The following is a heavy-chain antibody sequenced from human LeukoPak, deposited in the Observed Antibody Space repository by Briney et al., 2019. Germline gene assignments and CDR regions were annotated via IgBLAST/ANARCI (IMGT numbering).Heavy chain of an antibody. CDR1: GFTFSSYE. J-gene: IGHJ4*02. Sequence: GGSLRLSCAAPGFTFSSYEMNWVRQAPGKGLEWVSYISSSGSTIYYADSVKGRFTISRDNAKNSLYLQMNSLRAEDTAVYYCARDSGEGYYTVWGQGTLVTVSS. CDR3: ARDSGEGYYTV. CDR2: ISSSGSTI. V-gene: IGHV3-48*03. D-gene: IGHD3-3*01.